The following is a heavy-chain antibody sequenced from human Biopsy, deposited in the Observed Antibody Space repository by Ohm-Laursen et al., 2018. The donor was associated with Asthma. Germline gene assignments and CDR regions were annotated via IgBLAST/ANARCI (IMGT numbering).Heavy chain of an antibody. Sequence: SLRLSCAAAGFTFSSYWLYWVRQVPRQGLVWVSHINSDGTAATYADSVKGRFTVSRDNAKNTLYLQMNSLRAEDTAVYFCSSSFDYWGQGSLVTVSS. J-gene: IGHJ4*01. CDR2: INSDGTAA. CDR3: SSSFDY. CDR1: GFTFSSYW. V-gene: IGHV3-74*03.